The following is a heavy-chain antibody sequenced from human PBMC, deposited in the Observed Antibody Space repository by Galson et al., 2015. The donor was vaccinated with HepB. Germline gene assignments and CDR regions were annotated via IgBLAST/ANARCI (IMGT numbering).Heavy chain of an antibody. Sequence: SLRLSCAASGFTFSSYGMHWVRQAPGKGLEWVAVISYDGSNKYYADSVKGRFTISRDNSKNTLYLQMNSLRAEDTAVYYCAKDRILDTAMGSHLDYWGQGTLVTVSS. J-gene: IGHJ4*02. V-gene: IGHV3-30*18. CDR2: ISYDGSNK. D-gene: IGHD5-18*01. CDR1: GFTFSSYG. CDR3: AKDRILDTAMGSHLDY.